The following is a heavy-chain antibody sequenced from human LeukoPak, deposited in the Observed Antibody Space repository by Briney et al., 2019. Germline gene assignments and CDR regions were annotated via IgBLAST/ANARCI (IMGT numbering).Heavy chain of an antibody. D-gene: IGHD5-18*01. V-gene: IGHV1-24*01. J-gene: IGHJ4*02. Sequence: ASVKVSCTVSGSSLTELSLYWVRQAPGKELEWMGGFDVIDAKTFYAQKFQGRVTMTEDSSTDTAYMELSSLRSDDTAFYYCAAGRPYSLLDYWGQGTLLTVSS. CDR3: AAGRPYSLLDY. CDR1: GSSLTELS. CDR2: FDVIDAKT.